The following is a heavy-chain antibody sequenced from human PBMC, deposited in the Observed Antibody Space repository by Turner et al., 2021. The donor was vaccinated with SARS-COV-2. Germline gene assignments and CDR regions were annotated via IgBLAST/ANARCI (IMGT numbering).Heavy chain of an antibody. CDR1: GFTLTNHW. CDR2: IRQYVIRK. CDR3: ARDSCYDRFDF. Sequence: VQLVESWGRFVQPGGSLRLSFAAFGFTLTNHWIGWVRKAPGEGLERVAYIRQYVIRKNYWDYLRRGFTISRENDKQALYLQMNCLRADDTAVYYCARDSCYDRFDFWGQGTLVTGSS. V-gene: IGHV3-7*03. J-gene: IGHJ4*02. D-gene: IGHD3-3*01.